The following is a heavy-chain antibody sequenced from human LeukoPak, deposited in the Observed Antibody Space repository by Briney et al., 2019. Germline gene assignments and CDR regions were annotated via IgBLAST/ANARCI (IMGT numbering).Heavy chain of an antibody. V-gene: IGHV3-74*01. D-gene: IGHD4-11*01. CDR1: GFTFSSYW. CDR3: ARVVRGRYSNFHFDY. CDR2: INSDGSST. Sequence: GGSLRLSCAASGFTFSSYWMHWVRQAPGKGLVWVSRINSDGSSTSYADSVKGRFTISRDNAKNTLYLQMNSLRAEDTAVYYCARVVRGRYSNFHFDYWGQGTLVTVSS. J-gene: IGHJ4*02.